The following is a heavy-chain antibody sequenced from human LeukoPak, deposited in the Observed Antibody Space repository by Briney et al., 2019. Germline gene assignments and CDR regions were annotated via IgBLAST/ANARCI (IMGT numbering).Heavy chain of an antibody. J-gene: IGHJ2*01. CDR3: ARDELGGDYALHWYFDL. CDR1: GGSISSYY. D-gene: IGHD4-17*01. Sequence: SETLSLTCTVSGGSISSYYWSWIRQPAGKGLEWIGRIYTSGSTIYNPSLKSRVTMSVDTSKNEFSLKLSSVTAADTAVYYCARDELGGDYALHWYFDLWGRGTLVTVSS. CDR2: IYTSGST. V-gene: IGHV4-4*07.